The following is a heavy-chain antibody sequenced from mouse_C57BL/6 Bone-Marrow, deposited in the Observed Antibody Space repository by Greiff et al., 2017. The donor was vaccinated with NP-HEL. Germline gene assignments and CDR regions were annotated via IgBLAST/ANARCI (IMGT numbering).Heavy chain of an antibody. CDR1: GYTFTSYW. CDR3: ARDDDGYYYAFDY. V-gene: IGHV1-55*01. D-gene: IGHD2-3*01. CDR2: IYPGRGST. J-gene: IGHJ2*01. Sequence: QVQLQQPGAELVKPGASVKMSCKASGYTFTSYWITWVKQRPGQGLEWIGDIYPGRGSTNYNEKFNSKATLTVDTSSSTAYMQLSSLTSEDSAVYYCARDDDGYYYAFDYWGQGTTLTVSS.